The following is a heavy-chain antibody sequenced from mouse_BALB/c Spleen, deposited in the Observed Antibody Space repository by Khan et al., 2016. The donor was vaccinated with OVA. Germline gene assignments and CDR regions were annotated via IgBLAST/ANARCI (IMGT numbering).Heavy chain of an antibody. CDR1: GFNIKDTH. Sequence: MQLEESGAELVKPGASVKLSCTASGFNIKDTHMHWVKQRPEQGLEWIGRIDPANDNSKYDPRFQGKATITADTSSNTAYLHLSSLTSEDTSVDYCAPAGTGDYFDYWGQGTTLTVSS. D-gene: IGHD4-1*01. V-gene: IGHV14-3*02. CDR2: IDPANDNS. CDR3: APAGTGDYFDY. J-gene: IGHJ2*01.